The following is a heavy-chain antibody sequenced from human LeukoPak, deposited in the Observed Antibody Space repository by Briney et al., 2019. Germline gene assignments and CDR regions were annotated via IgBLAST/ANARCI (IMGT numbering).Heavy chain of an antibody. V-gene: IGHV1-46*01. Sequence: ASVKVSCKASGYXFTSYYMHWVRQAPGQGLEWMGIINPSGGSTSYAQKFQGRVTMTRDTSTSTVYMELSSLRSEDTAVYYCARGTSTSMITGALLAELDYWGQGSLVIVSS. CDR2: INPSGGST. CDR1: GYXFTSYY. J-gene: IGHJ4*02. CDR3: ARGTSTSMITGALLAELDY. D-gene: IGHD5-18*01.